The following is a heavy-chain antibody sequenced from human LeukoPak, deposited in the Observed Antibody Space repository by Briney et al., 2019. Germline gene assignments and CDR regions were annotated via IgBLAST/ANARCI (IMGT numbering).Heavy chain of an antibody. CDR2: IRGSGGAT. V-gene: IGHV3-23*01. J-gene: IGHJ4*02. CDR1: GFTLSSFA. D-gene: IGHD1-26*01. CDR3: AKDRRESGSYSGDY. Sequence: GGSLRLSCAASGFTLSSFAMSWVRQPPGKGLEWVSDIRGSGGATYYADSVKGRFTISRDISGNTLYLQMNSLRADDTAVYYCAKDRRESGSYSGDYWGRGTLVTVSS.